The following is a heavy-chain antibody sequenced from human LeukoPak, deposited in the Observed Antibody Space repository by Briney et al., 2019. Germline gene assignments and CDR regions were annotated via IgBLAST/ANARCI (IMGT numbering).Heavy chain of an antibody. CDR3: ARGVEPLAANTLAY. D-gene: IGHD1-14*01. CDR1: GFTVITNY. V-gene: IGHV3-53*01. J-gene: IGHJ4*02. CDR2: LYSDGKT. Sequence: GGSLRLSCAASGFTVITNYMTWVRQAPGKGLECVSVLYSDGKTKYADVVQGRYTISRDNSKNTLYLEMNSLRPDDTAVYYCARGVEPLAANTLAYWGQGTLVTVSS.